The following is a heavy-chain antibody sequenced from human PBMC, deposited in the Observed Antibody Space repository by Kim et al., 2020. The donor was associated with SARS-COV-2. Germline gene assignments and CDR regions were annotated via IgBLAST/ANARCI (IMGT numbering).Heavy chain of an antibody. CDR3: ARDALRYFDWLLYGYYGMDV. J-gene: IGHJ6*02. CDR2: INTNTGNP. Sequence: ASVKVSCKASGYTFTSYAMNWVRQAPGQGLEWMGWINTNTGNPTYAQGFTGRFFFSLDTSVSTAYLQISSLKAEDTAVYYCARDALRYFDWLLYGYYGMDVWGQGTTVTVSS. D-gene: IGHD3-9*01. CDR1: GYTFTSYA. V-gene: IGHV7-4-1*02.